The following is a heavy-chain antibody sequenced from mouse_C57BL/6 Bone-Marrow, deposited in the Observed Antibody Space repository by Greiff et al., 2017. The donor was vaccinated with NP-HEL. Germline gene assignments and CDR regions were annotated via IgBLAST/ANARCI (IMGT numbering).Heavy chain of an antibody. V-gene: IGHV1-81*01. Sequence: QVQLKQSGAELARPGASVKLSCKASGYTFTSYGISWVKQRTGQGLEWIGEIYPRSGNTYYNEKFKGKATLTADKSSSTAYMELRSLTSEDSAVYFCARSLSHRYAMDYWGQGTSVTVSS. CDR1: GYTFTSYG. CDR2: IYPRSGNT. D-gene: IGHD2-14*01. J-gene: IGHJ4*01. CDR3: ARSLSHRYAMDY.